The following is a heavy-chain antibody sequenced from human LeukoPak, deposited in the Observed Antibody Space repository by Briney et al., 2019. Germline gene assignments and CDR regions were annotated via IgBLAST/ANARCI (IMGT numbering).Heavy chain of an antibody. J-gene: IGHJ1*01. CDR1: GGSFSGYY. CDR3: ARGDYCSSTSCYSDSGFQH. CDR2: INHSGST. Sequence: SETLSLTCAVYGGSFSGYYWSWIRQPPGKGLEWIGEINHSGSTNYNPSLKSRVTISVGTSKNQFSLKLSSVTAADTAVYYCARGDYCSSTSCYSDSGFQHWGQGTLVTVSS. V-gene: IGHV4-34*01. D-gene: IGHD2-2*02.